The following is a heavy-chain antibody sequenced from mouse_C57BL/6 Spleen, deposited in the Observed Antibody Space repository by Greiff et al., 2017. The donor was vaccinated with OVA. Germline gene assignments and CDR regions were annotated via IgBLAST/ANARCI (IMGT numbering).Heavy chain of an antibody. CDR2: ISDGGSYT. CDR3: AEEGGDGYYSAWFAY. D-gene: IGHD2-3*01. Sequence: EVKLVESGGGLVKPGGSLKLSCAASGFTFSSYAMSWVRQTPEKRLEWVATISDGGSYTYYPDNVKGRFTISRDNAKNNLYLQLSHLTTEDTAMYYCAEEGGDGYYSAWFAYWGQGTLVTVSA. J-gene: IGHJ3*01. V-gene: IGHV5-4*03. CDR1: GFTFSSYA.